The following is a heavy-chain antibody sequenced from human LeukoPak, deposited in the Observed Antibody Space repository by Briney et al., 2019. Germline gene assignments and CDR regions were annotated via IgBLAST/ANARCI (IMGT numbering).Heavy chain of an antibody. CDR1: GFTFSSYA. Sequence: PGRSLRLSCAASGFTFSSYAMHWVRQAPGKGLEWVAVISYDGSNKYYADSVKGRFTISRDNSKNTLYLQMNSLRAEDTAVYYCARDPYYYDSSGYYRGGYYFDYWGQGTLVTVSS. CDR3: ARDPYYYDSSGYYRGGYYFDY. CDR2: ISYDGSNK. D-gene: IGHD3-22*01. J-gene: IGHJ4*02. V-gene: IGHV3-30-3*01.